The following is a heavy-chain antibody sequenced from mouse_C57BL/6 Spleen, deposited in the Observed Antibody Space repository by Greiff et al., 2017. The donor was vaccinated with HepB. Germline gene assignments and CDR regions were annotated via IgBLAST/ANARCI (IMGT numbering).Heavy chain of an antibody. V-gene: IGHV1-39*01. CDR3: ARGAARSLPRYAMDY. CDR1: GYSFTDYT. Sequence: VQLQQSGPELVKPGASVKISCKASGYSFTDYTMNWVKQSNGKSLEWIGVINPNYGTTSYNQKFKGKATLTVDQSSSTAYMQLNSLTSEDSAVFYGARGAARSLPRYAMDYWGQGTSVTVSS. CDR2: INPNYGTT. J-gene: IGHJ4*01. D-gene: IGHD6-5*01.